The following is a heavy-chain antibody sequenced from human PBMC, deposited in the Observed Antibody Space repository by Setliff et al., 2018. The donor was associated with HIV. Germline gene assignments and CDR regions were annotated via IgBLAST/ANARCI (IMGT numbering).Heavy chain of an antibody. CDR2: MNPKTGNT. D-gene: IGHD6-13*01. CDR1: GYTFNNFD. J-gene: IGHJ6*03. CDR3: ARIAVGGSHGPDYHMDV. Sequence: ASVKVSCKASGYTFNNFDINWVRQTAGQGLEWVGWMNPKTGNTGYAHRFQGRVSITRSTSTVTAYMELTGLKPEDTAAYFCARIAVGGSHGPDYHMDVWGGGTMVTVSS. V-gene: IGHV1-8*03.